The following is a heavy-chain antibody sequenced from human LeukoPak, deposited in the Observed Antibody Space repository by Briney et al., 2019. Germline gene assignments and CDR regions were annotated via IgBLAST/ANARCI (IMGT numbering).Heavy chain of an antibody. D-gene: IGHD3-10*02. CDR2: ISSSGSTI. V-gene: IGHV3-48*03. CDR3: AELGITMIGGV. CDR1: GFTFISYE. Sequence: GGALRLSCAASGFTFISYEMNWVRQAPGKGLEGVSYISSSGSTIYDADSVKGRFTISRDNAKNSLYLQVKSLRAEDTAVYYRAELGITMIGGVWGKGTTVTISS. J-gene: IGHJ6*04.